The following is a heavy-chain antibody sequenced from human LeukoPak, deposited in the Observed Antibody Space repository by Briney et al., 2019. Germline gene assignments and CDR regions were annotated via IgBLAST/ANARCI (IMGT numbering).Heavy chain of an antibody. J-gene: IGHJ3*02. CDR3: ARGTITIFGVVTDEVFDI. V-gene: IGHV4-59*01. CDR2: IYRSGST. D-gene: IGHD3-3*01. Sequence: SETLSLTCAVSGGSFSDYYWAWIRQPPGKGLEWIGYIYRSGSTDYNPSLKSRVNMSIDTSKKHYSLRLSSVTAADTAVYFCARGTITIFGVVTDEVFDIWGQGTMVTVSS. CDR1: GGSFSDYY.